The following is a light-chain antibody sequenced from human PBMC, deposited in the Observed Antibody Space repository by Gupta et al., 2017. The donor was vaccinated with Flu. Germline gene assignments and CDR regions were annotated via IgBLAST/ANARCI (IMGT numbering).Light chain of an antibody. V-gene: IGKV3-11*01. J-gene: IGKJ4*01. CDR1: QGVANY. CDR3: QQRSNWRLT. Sequence: EIVLTQSPATLSLFPGESATLSCRASQGVANYLAWYQQKPGQAPRLLIYDAVKRATGVPGRFSGSGAGTDFTLTITSLEPEDFAVYYCQQRSNWRLTFGGGTKVGLK. CDR2: DAV.